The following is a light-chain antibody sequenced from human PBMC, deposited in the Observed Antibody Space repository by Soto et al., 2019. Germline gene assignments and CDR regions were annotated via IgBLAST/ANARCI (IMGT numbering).Light chain of an antibody. J-gene: IGKJ2*01. CDR3: QQYNSYSSYT. Sequence: DIQMTQSPSTLSASVGDRVTITCRASQSIISCLAWYQQKPGKAPKLLIYDTSRLESGVPSRFSGSGSGTEVTLTISSLQPDDFATYYCQQYNSYSSYTFGQGTKLEIK. CDR1: QSIISC. CDR2: DTS. V-gene: IGKV1-5*01.